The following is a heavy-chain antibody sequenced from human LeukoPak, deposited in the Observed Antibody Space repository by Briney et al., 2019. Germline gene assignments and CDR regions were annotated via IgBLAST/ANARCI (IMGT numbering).Heavy chain of an antibody. CDR2: IYSGGST. J-gene: IGHJ6*02. CDR3: ARSVVRGFRNYYYYGMDV. V-gene: IGHV3-66*01. D-gene: IGHD3-10*01. Sequence: GGSLRLSCAASGFTVSSNYMSWVRQAPGKGLEWVSVIYSGGSTYYADSVKGRFTISRDNSKNTLYLQMNSLRAEDTAVYYCARSVVRGFRNYYYYGMDVWGQGTTVTVPS. CDR1: GFTVSSNY.